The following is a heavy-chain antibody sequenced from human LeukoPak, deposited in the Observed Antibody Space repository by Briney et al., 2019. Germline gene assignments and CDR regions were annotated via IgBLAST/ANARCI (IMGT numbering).Heavy chain of an antibody. CDR1: GGTFSSYA. V-gene: IGHV1-69*06. Sequence: SVKVSCKASGGTFSSYAISWVRQAPGQGLEWMGGIIPIFGTANYAQKFQGRVTITADKSTSTAYMELSSLRSEDTAVYYCARSHRPYYYDSSGYYYFDYWGQGTLVTVSS. D-gene: IGHD3-22*01. CDR3: ARSHRPYYYDSSGYYYFDY. CDR2: IIPIFGTA. J-gene: IGHJ4*02.